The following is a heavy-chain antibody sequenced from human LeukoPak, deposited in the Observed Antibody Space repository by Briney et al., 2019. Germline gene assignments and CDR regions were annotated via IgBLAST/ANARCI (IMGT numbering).Heavy chain of an antibody. D-gene: IGHD2-21*02. CDR2: IIPIFGTA. CDR1: RGTFSSYA. J-gene: IGHJ4*02. V-gene: IGHV1-69*13. CDR3: ARGLAYCGGDCFYYFDY. Sequence: ASVKVSCKASRGTFSSYAISWVRQAPGQGLEWMGGIIPIFGTANYAQKFQGRVTITADESTSTAYMELSSLRSEDTAVYYCARGLAYCGGDCFYYFDYWGQGTLVTVSS.